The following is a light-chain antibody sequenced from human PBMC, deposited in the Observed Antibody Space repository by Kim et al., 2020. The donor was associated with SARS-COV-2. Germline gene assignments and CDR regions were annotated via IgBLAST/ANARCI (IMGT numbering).Light chain of an antibody. Sequence: SVTLGQTGKISCGGNNSGSKHVHWYQQKPGQATVAVIFRNNNLPSGIPERFSGSNSGNAATLSISRVQVGDEAVYFCQVWDSNTVIFGGGTQLTVL. J-gene: IGLJ2*01. CDR1: NSGSKH. V-gene: IGLV3-9*01. CDR2: RNN. CDR3: QVWDSNTVI.